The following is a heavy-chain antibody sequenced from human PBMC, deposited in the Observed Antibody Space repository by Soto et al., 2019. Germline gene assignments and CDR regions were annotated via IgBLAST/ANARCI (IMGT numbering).Heavy chain of an antibody. CDR3: ARGTYSSGWYLFDY. V-gene: IGHV1-69*01. Sequence: QVQLVQSGAEVKKPGSSVKVSCKASGGTFSSYAISWVRQAPGQGLEWMGGIIPIFGTANYAQQFQGRVTITADESTSTAYMELSSLRSEDTAVYYCARGTYSSGWYLFDYWGQGTLVTVSS. CDR2: IIPIFGTA. J-gene: IGHJ4*02. D-gene: IGHD6-19*01. CDR1: GGTFSSYA.